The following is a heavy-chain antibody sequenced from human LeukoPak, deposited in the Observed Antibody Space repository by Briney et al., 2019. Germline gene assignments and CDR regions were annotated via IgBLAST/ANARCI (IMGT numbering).Heavy chain of an antibody. CDR3: ARVTAVAGTLLDY. V-gene: IGHV1-69*04. J-gene: IGHJ4*02. CDR1: GGTFSSYA. D-gene: IGHD6-19*01. CDR2: IIPILGIA. Sequence: SVKVSCKASGGTFSSYAIGWVRQAPGQGLEWMGRIIPILGIANYAQKFQGRVTITADKSTSTAYMELSSLRSEGTAVYYCARVTAVAGTLLDYWGQGTLVTVSS.